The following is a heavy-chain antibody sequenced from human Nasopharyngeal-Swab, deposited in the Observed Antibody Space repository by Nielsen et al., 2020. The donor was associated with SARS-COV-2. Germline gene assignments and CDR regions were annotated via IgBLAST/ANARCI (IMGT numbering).Heavy chain of an antibody. CDR3: TSGIVGAN. CDR1: GFTFGDYA. J-gene: IGHJ4*02. CDR2: IRSKAYGGTT. V-gene: IGHV3-49*04. D-gene: IGHD1-26*01. Sequence: GESLKISCTASGFTFGDYAMSWVRQAPGKGLEWVGFIRSKAYGGTTECAASVKGRFTISRDDSKSIAYLQMNSLKTEDTAVYYCTSGIVGANWGQGTLVTVSS.